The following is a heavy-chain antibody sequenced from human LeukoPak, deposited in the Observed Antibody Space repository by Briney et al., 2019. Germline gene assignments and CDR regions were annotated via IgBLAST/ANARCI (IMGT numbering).Heavy chain of an antibody. CDR1: GFTFSSYA. J-gene: IGHJ4*02. Sequence: GGSLRLSCAASGFTFSSYAMSWVRQAPGKGLEWVSGISGSGGSTHYADSVKGRFTISRDTSKNTLYLQMDSLRADDTAVYYCAKTDLTIAARPLDYWGQGTLVTVCS. CDR2: ISGSGGST. D-gene: IGHD6-6*01. V-gene: IGHV3-23*01. CDR3: AKTDLTIAARPLDY.